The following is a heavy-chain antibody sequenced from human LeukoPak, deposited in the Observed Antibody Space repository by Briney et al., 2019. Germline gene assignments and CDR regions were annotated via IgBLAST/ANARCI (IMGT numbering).Heavy chain of an antibody. D-gene: IGHD2-8*01. Sequence: PSETLSLTCTVSGGSISSYYWSWIRQPPGKGLEWIGYIYYSGSTNYNPSLKSRVTISVDTSKNQFSLKLSSVTAADTAVYYCARARLGYCTNGVCYGLDYWGQGTLVTVSS. CDR2: IYYSGST. CDR1: GGSISSYY. J-gene: IGHJ4*02. V-gene: IGHV4-59*01. CDR3: ARARLGYCTNGVCYGLDY.